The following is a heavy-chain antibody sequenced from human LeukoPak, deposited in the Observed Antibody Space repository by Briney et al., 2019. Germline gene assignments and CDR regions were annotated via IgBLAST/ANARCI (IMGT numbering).Heavy chain of an antibody. Sequence: SQTLSLTCAISGDSVSINRAAWNWIRQSPSRGLEWLGRTYCRSKWYNDYAVSVKSRIIINPDTSKNQFSLQLNSVTPEDTAVYYCARGFEPYSSAFDIWDQGTMVTVSS. CDR1: GDSVSINRAA. D-gene: IGHD2-15*01. CDR2: TYCRSKWYN. CDR3: ARGFEPYSSAFDI. V-gene: IGHV6-1*01. J-gene: IGHJ3*02.